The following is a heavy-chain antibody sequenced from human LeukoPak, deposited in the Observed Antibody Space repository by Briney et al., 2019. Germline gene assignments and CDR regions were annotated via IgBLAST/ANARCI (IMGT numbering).Heavy chain of an antibody. J-gene: IGHJ4*02. V-gene: IGHV3-9*01. Sequence: GGSLRLSCAASGFTFDDYAMHWVRQAPGKGLEWVSGISWNSGSIGYADSVKGRFTISRDNAKNSLYLQMNSLKTEDTAVYYCSTERGDCWGQGTLVTVSS. CDR3: STERGDC. CDR2: ISWNSGSI. CDR1: GFTFDDYA.